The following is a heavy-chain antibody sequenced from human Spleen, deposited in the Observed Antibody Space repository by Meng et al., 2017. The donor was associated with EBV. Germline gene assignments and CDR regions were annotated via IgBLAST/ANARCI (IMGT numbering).Heavy chain of an antibody. D-gene: IGHD3-16*02. J-gene: IGHJ5*02. Sequence: QVPAQESGPGLVMPSGTLSLTCAVSGGSITSSYWWNWVRQPPGKGLEWIGEIFHAGSTNYNPSLKSRVTLSIDKSKNQFSLKLTSVTAADTAVYYCARLVWGSFRDNWFDPWGQGTLVTVSS. CDR3: ARLVWGSFRDNWFDP. CDR1: GGSITSSYW. CDR2: IFHAGST. V-gene: IGHV4-4*02.